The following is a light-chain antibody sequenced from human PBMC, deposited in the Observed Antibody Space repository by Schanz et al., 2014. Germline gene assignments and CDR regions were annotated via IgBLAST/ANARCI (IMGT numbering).Light chain of an antibody. V-gene: IGLV2-14*01. J-gene: IGLJ2*01. CDR1: NSDVGGYNH. CDR2: DVS. CDR3: CSYVGSYTLVV. Sequence: QSALTQPASVSGSPGQSITISCTGTNSDVGGYNHVSWYQQYPGKAPKVMIFDVSNRPSGVSNRFSGSKSGNTASLTISGLQAEDEADYYCCSYVGSYTLVVFGGGTKLTVL.